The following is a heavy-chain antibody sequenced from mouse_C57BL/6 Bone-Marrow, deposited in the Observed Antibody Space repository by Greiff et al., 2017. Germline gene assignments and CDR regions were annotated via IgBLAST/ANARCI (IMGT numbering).Heavy chain of an antibody. CDR3: ARSGVDY. V-gene: IGHV1-50*01. Sequence: QVQLQQPGAELVKPGASVKLSCKASGYTFTSYWMQWVKQRPGQGLEWIGEIDPSDSYTNYNQKFKGKATLTVDTSSSTAYMQLSSLTSEDAAVYCCARSGVDYWGQGTTLTVSS. CDR1: GYTFTSYW. D-gene: IGHD3-1*01. CDR2: IDPSDSYT. J-gene: IGHJ2*01.